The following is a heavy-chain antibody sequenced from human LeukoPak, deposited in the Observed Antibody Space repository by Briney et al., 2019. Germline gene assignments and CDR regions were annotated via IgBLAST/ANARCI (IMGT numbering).Heavy chain of an antibody. V-gene: IGHV1-8*01. CDR3: ARGRGWGILDS. CDR2: MTPNSEKR. Sequence: ASVKVSCKTSGYPFTSYDIYWVRQAAGHGLEWMSWMTPNSEKRAYAQKFQGRVTMTTNTSIDTAYMELSSLTFDDTAIYYCARGRGWGILDSWGQGHLVTVSS. D-gene: IGHD6-19*01. CDR1: GYPFTSYD. J-gene: IGHJ4*02.